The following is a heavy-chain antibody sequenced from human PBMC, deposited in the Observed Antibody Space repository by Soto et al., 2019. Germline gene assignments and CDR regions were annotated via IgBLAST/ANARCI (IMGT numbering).Heavy chain of an antibody. D-gene: IGHD3-10*01. CDR2: INPVGGGT. CDR3: ARPGFFGAFYFGY. J-gene: IGHJ4*02. V-gene: IGHV1-46*01. CDR1: GYTFSHYY. Sequence: QVHLVQSGAEVKKPGASVKVSCKASGYTFSHYYIHWVRQAPGQGLEWMGMINPVGGGTTYAQKFQGEAPXTXDXXTATVYMELSSLKSEDTAVYYCARPGFFGAFYFGYWGQGTLVTVS.